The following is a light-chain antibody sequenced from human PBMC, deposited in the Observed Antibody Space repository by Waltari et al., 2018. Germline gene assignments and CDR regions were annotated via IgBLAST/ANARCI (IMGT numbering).Light chain of an antibody. Sequence: MVLTHSPGPLSLSPGDRAAPSCRASKSVSRSLAWYQQKPGQAPKLLISGTSTRATGIPDRFTGSGSGTDFSLTISSLEHEDFAIYFCQHYVRLPATFGQGTKVEIK. CDR1: KSVSRS. CDR2: GTS. V-gene: IGKV3-20*01. J-gene: IGKJ1*01. CDR3: QHYVRLPAT.